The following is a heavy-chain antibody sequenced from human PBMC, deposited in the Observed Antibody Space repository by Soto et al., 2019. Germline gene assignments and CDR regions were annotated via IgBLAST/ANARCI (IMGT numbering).Heavy chain of an antibody. CDR2: ISGSGGDT. CDR1: GFTFTSYA. Sequence: GSLRLACSASGFTFTSYAMSWVRQAPGKGLKWVSGISGSGGDTKSADSVKGRFTISRDNFKNMLYLQMNSLRAEDTAVYYCAKHDFWTLYNTGLDSWGQGTLVTVSS. CDR3: AKHDFWTLYNTGLDS. D-gene: IGHD3-3*01. V-gene: IGHV3-23*01. J-gene: IGHJ4*02.